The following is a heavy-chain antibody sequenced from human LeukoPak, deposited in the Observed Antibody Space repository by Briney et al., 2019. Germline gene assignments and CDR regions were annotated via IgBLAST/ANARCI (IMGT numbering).Heavy chain of an antibody. CDR2: IKIKTDGGTT. D-gene: IGHD3-22*01. Sequence: GGSLRLSCAASGFTFSSYWMSWVRQAPGKGLEWVGRIKIKTDGGTTNYAAPVKGRFTISRDDSKNTLYLQLNSLKTEDTAIYYCTTGQGTDYDGSGPIDYWGQGTLVTVSS. J-gene: IGHJ4*02. V-gene: IGHV3-15*01. CDR3: TTGQGTDYDGSGPIDY. CDR1: GFTFSSYW.